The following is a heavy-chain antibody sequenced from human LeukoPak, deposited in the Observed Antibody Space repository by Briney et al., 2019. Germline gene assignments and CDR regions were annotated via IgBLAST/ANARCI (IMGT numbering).Heavy chain of an antibody. CDR1: GGTFSSYA. Sequence: PAGTLRLSCSASGGTFSSYAMHWVRQPPGKGLEYVSAISSNGGSTYYADSVKSRFTISRDKSKNTLYLQTSRLSAEDTAVYYCVKDRVGISSSGYFDYWGQGTLVTVSS. CDR2: ISSNGGST. J-gene: IGHJ4*02. D-gene: IGHD6-13*01. V-gene: IGHV3-64D*06. CDR3: VKDRVGISSSGYFDY.